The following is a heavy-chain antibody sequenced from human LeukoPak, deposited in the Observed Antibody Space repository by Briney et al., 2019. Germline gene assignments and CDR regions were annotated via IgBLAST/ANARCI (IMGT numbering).Heavy chain of an antibody. CDR2: RDPNSGNT. Sequence: ASVKASCKASRYTFTSYDINWVRQTTGQGLEWMGWRDPNSGNTGYAQKFQGRVTMTRNTSISTAYMELSSLRSEDTAVYYCASGLRGYSGYDLDYWGQGTLVTVSS. V-gene: IGHV1-8*01. D-gene: IGHD5-12*01. CDR1: RYTFTSYD. J-gene: IGHJ4*02. CDR3: ASGLRGYSGYDLDY.